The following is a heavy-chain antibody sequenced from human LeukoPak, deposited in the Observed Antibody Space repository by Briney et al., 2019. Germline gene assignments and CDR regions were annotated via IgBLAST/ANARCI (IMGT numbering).Heavy chain of an antibody. V-gene: IGHV4-34*01. D-gene: IGHD6-19*01. CDR2: INHSGST. CDR1: GGSFSGYY. Sequence: SETLSLTCAVYGGSFSGYYWSWIRQPPGKGLEWIGEINHSGSTNYTPSLKSRVTISVDTSKNQFSLKLSSVTAADTAVYYCARLRAPFYRIAVAADYAFDIWGQGTMVTVSS. J-gene: IGHJ3*02. CDR3: ARLRAPFYRIAVAADYAFDI.